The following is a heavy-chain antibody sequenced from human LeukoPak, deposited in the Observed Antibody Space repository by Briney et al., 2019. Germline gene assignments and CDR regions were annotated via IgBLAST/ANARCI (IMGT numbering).Heavy chain of an antibody. CDR2: ISGSGGST. D-gene: IGHD1-26*01. CDR3: AKEGDDDYPDY. CDR1: GFTFNKYA. J-gene: IGHJ4*02. Sequence: GGSLRLSCEASGFTFNKYAMTWVRQAPGKGLEWVSAISGSGGSTYYTDSVKGRFTISRDNSKNTLYLQMNSLRPEDTAVYYCAKEGDDDYPDYWGQGTLVTVSS. V-gene: IGHV3-23*01.